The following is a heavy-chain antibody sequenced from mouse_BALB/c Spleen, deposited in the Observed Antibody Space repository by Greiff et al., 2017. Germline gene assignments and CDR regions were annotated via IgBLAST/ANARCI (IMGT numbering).Heavy chain of an antibody. CDR1: GYTFTSYW. CDR2: IYPSDSYT. CDR3: TRQYGNYVAMDY. Sequence: QVQLQQPGAELVRPGASVKLSCKASGYTFTSYWINWVKQRPGQGLEWIGNIYPSDSYTNYNQKFKDKATLTVDKSSSTAYMQLSSPTSEDSAVYYCTRQYGNYVAMDYWGQGTSVTVSS. D-gene: IGHD2-10*02. J-gene: IGHJ4*01. V-gene: IGHV1-69*02.